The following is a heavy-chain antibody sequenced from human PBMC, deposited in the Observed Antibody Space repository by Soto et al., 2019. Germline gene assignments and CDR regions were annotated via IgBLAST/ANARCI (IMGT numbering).Heavy chain of an antibody. Sequence: QVQLVQSGAEVKKPGSSVKVSCKASGGTFSSYAISWVRQAPGQGLEWMGGIIPIFGTANYAQKFQGRVTITADESTITAYMELSSLGTEDTAVYYCASSTLGYCTNGVCYAPFDYCGQGTLVTVSS. CDR1: GGTFSSYA. J-gene: IGHJ4*02. CDR2: IIPIFGTA. CDR3: ASSTLGYCTNGVCYAPFDY. V-gene: IGHV1-69*01. D-gene: IGHD2-8*01.